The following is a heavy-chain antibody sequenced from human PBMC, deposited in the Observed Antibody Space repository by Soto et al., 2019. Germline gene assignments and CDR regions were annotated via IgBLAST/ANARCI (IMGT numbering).Heavy chain of an antibody. J-gene: IGHJ4*02. CDR3: ARESEDLTSNFDY. V-gene: IGHV3-21*06. Sequence: EVQLVESGGGLVKPGGSLRLSCVASGFTYTRYNMNWVRQAPGKGLEWVSSISSTTNYIYYGDSMKGRFTISRDNAKNSLYLEMNSLRAEDTAVYYCARESEDLTSNFDYWGQGTLVTVSS. CDR1: GFTYTRYN. CDR2: ISSTTNYI.